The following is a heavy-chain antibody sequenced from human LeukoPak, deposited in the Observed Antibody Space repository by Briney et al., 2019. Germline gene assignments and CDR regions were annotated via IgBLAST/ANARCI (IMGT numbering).Heavy chain of an antibody. J-gene: IGHJ4*02. D-gene: IGHD3-9*01. V-gene: IGHV4-34*01. CDR3: ARGLLTVYYYGVDY. CDR1: GGSFCGYY. CDR2: INHSGST. Sequence: SETLSLTCAVYGGSFCGYYWSWIPQPAGKGLEWNGEINHSGSTNYNPSVKSRFTISVATSKNQFFLKLSPVTAADTAVYYCARGLLTVYYYGVDYWGQGTLVTVSS.